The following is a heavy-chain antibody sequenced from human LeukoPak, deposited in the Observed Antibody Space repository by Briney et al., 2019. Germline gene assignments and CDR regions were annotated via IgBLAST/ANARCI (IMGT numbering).Heavy chain of an antibody. CDR3: AKDGDRYGQVDPFDY. D-gene: IGHD5-18*01. CDR2: ISGSGGST. V-gene: IGHV3-23*01. Sequence: GGSLRLACAASGFTLSSYAMSWVRQAPGKGLEWVSAISGSGGSTYYADSVKGRFTISRDNSKNTLYLQMNGLRVEDTAVYYCAKDGDRYGQVDPFDYLGQGTLVTVSS. J-gene: IGHJ4*02. CDR1: GFTLSSYA.